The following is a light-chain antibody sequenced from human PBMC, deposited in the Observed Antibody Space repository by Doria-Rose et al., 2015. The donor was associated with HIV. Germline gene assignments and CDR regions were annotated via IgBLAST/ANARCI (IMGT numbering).Light chain of an antibody. Sequence: DIRMPQSPSSLSASVGDRVTITCRASQDISNSLAWYQQRPGKAPSLLLYAASRLETGVPSRFSGSGSGTDFALTISSLRPEDYATYYCQQYYTTLPYTFGQGTKLEI. J-gene: IGKJ2*01. CDR3: QQYYTTLPYT. V-gene: IGKV1-NL1*01. CDR2: AAS. CDR1: QDISNS.